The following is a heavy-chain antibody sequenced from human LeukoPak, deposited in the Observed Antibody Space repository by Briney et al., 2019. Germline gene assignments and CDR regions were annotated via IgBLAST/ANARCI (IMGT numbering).Heavy chain of an antibody. Sequence: GGSLRLSCAASGFTFSSYGMHWVRQAPGKGLEWVAFIRYDGSNKYYADSVKGRFTISRDNSKNTLYLQMNSLRAEDTAVYYCAKGHYYYDSSGYSLFDYWGQGTLVTVSS. CDR2: IRYDGSNK. D-gene: IGHD3-22*01. CDR3: AKGHYYYDSSGYSLFDY. CDR1: GFTFSSYG. J-gene: IGHJ4*02. V-gene: IGHV3-30*02.